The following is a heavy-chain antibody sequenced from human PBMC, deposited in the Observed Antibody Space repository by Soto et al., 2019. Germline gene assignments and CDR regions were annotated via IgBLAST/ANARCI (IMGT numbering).Heavy chain of an antibody. CDR1: GVSISSYY. D-gene: IGHD3-22*01. CDR2: IYYSGST. V-gene: IGHV4-59*01. CDR3: ARDKPYYYDSSGYYRSRFDP. J-gene: IGHJ5*02. Sequence: SETLSLTCTVSGVSISSYYWSWIRQPPGKGLEWIGYIYYSGSTNYNPSLKSRVTIPVDTSKNQFSLKLSSVTAADTAVYYCARDKPYYYDSSGYYRSRFDPWGQGTLVTVSS.